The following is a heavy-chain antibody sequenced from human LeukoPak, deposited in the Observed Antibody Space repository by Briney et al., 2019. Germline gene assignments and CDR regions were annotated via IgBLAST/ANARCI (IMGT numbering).Heavy chain of an antibody. CDR2: IGTAGDT. CDR1: GFTFSSYD. J-gene: IGHJ5*02. Sequence: GGSLRLSCAASGFTFSSYDMHWVRQPTGKGLEWVSAIGTAGDTYYSHSVQGRFTISRENAKNSLYLHMNSLSAGDTAVYFCARGHMLTGYYNFAWFDPWGQGTLVTVSS. CDR3: ARGHMLTGYYNFAWFDP. V-gene: IGHV3-13*01. D-gene: IGHD3-9*01.